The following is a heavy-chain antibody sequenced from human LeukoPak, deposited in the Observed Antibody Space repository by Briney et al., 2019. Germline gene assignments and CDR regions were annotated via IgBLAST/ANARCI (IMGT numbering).Heavy chain of an antibody. CDR1: RFTFRSYG. CDR2: IWYDGSEK. CDR3: ARDRGWPAVHFDL. J-gene: IGHJ4*02. V-gene: IGHV3-33*01. D-gene: IGHD2-15*01. Sequence: GGSLRLSCAASRFTFRSYGMHWVRQAPGKGLEWVAVIWYDGSEKYYVDSVKGRFTVSRDNSKTTVYLQMNSLRVEDTAVYYCARDRGWPAVHFDLWGQGTLVTVSS.